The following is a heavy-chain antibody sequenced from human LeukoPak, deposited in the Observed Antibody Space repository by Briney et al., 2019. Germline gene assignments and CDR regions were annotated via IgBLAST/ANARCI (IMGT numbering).Heavy chain of an antibody. J-gene: IGHJ4*02. D-gene: IGHD3-22*01. V-gene: IGHV3-48*03. CDR3: ARVGYYYDSSGYYYLDY. Sequence: QTGGSLRLSCAASGFTFSSYEMNWVRQAPGKELEWVSYISSSGSTIYYADSVKGRFTISRDNAKNSLYLQMNSLRAEDTAVYYCARVGYYYDSSGYYYLDYWGQGTLVTVSS. CDR1: GFTFSSYE. CDR2: ISSSGSTI.